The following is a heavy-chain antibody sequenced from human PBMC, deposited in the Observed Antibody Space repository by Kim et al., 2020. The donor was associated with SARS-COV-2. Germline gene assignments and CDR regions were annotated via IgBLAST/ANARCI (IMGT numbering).Heavy chain of an antibody. D-gene: IGHD3-22*01. Sequence: GGSLRLSCAASGFTFSSYAMSWVRQAPGKGLEWVSAISGSGGSTYYADSVKGRFTISRDNSKNTLYLQMNSLRAEDTAVYYCAKPYYYDSSGPLRLFDYWGQGTLVTVSS. V-gene: IGHV3-23*01. CDR1: GFTFSSYA. CDR2: ISGSGGST. CDR3: AKPYYYDSSGPLRLFDY. J-gene: IGHJ4*02.